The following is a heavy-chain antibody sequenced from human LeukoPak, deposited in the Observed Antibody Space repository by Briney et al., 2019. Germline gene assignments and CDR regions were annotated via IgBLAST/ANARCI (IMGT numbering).Heavy chain of an antibody. D-gene: IGHD1-1*01. CDR2: ISHDGSNK. J-gene: IGHJ4*02. V-gene: IGHV3-30*18. CDR3: AKGSNRNWNDDYFDY. Sequence: GRSLRLSCAASGFTFSSYGMHWVRQAPGKGLEWVAVISHDGSNKYYADSVKGRFTISRDNSKNTLYLQMNSLRAEDTAVYYCAKGSNRNWNDDYFDYWGQGTLVTVSS. CDR1: GFTFSSYG.